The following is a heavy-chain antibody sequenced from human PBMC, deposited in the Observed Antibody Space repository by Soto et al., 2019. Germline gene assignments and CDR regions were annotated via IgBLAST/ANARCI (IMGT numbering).Heavy chain of an antibody. CDR1: GFTFSNYW. J-gene: IGHJ4*02. Sequence: TGGSLRLSCAASGFTFSNYWMSWVRQAPGKGLEWLANMNQDGSETYYLDSVKGRFTISRDNAKDSLSLQMYSLRGEDTALYYCVRAAGGRAANWGQGALVTVSS. CDR2: MNQDGSET. D-gene: IGHD3-16*01. CDR3: VRAAGGRAAN. V-gene: IGHV3-7*04.